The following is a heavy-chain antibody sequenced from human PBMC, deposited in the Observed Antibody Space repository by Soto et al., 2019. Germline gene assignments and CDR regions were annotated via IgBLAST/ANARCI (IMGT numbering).Heavy chain of an antibody. CDR3: ARLQWLVPGGVDY. CDR1: GGTFSSYT. CDR2: IIPILGIA. V-gene: IGHV1-69*02. Sequence: ASVKVSCKASGGTFSSYTISWVRQAPGQGLEWMGRIIPILGIANYAQKFQGRVTITADKSTSTAYMELNSLRAEDTAVYYCARLQWLVPGGVDYWGQGTLVTVSS. D-gene: IGHD6-19*01. J-gene: IGHJ4*02.